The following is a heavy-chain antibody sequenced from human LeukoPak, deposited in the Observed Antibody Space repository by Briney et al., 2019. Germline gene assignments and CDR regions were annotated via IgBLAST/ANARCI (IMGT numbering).Heavy chain of an antibody. Sequence: PSETLSLTCVVYGGSFSGYYWSWIRQPPGKGLEWIGEIDQSGTTNYNPSLKSRVTISVDTSKNQFSLKLSSVTAADTAVYYCARGGGSYYPGPYYFDYWGQGTLVTVSS. CDR2: IDQSGTT. J-gene: IGHJ4*02. CDR1: GGSFSGYY. D-gene: IGHD1-26*01. V-gene: IGHV4-34*01. CDR3: ARGGGSYYPGPYYFDY.